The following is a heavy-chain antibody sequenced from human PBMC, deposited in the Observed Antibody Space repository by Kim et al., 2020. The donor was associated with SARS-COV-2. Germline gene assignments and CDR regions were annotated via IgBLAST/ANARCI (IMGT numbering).Heavy chain of an antibody. V-gene: IGHV4-4*02. Sequence: SETLSLTCAVSGGSINNNYWWSWVRQPPGMGLEWIGEIYHGVRTNSNPSLKSRLTISVDKSKNQFSLKLSSLTAADTAVYYCARGVRYSDSGSYLLFDYWRQGALVTVSS. CDR1: GGSINNNYW. CDR3: ARGVRYSDSGSYLLFDY. D-gene: IGHD3-10*01. CDR2: IYHGVRT. J-gene: IGHJ4*02.